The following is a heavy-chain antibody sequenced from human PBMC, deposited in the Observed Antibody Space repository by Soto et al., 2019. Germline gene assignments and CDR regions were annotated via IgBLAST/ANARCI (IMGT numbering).Heavy chain of an antibody. CDR1: GFTFDDYA. V-gene: IGHV3-9*01. D-gene: IGHD5-12*01. CDR3: AKDDSGYDSTLDY. J-gene: IGHJ4*02. CDR2: ISWNSGSI. Sequence: EVQLVESGEGLVQPGRSLRLSGAASGFTFDDYAMHWVRQAPGKGLEWVSGISWNSGSIGYADSVKGRFTISRDNAKNSLYLQMNSLRAEDTALYYCAKDDSGYDSTLDYWGQGTLVTVSS.